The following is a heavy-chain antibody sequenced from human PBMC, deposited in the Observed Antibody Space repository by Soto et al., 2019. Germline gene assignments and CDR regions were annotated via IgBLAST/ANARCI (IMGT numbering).Heavy chain of an antibody. J-gene: IGHJ6*02. CDR3: ARDTGELPGHYYYYGMDV. Sequence: QVQLVESGGGVVQPGRSLRLSCAASGFTFSSYAMHWVRQAPGKGLEWVAVISYDGSNKYYADSVKGRFTISRDNSKNTLYLQMNSLRAEDTAVYYCARDTGELPGHYYYYGMDVWGQGSTVTVSS. CDR2: ISYDGSNK. V-gene: IGHV3-30-3*01. CDR1: GFTFSSYA. D-gene: IGHD1-26*01.